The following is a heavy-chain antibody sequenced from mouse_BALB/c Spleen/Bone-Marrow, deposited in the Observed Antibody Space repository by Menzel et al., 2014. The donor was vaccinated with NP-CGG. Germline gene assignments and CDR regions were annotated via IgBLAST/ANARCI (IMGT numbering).Heavy chain of an antibody. CDR1: GYAFSTYW. V-gene: IGHV1-80*01. CDR2: IYPGDGDT. J-gene: IGHJ3*01. Sequence: VQVVESGAELVRPGSSVKISCKASGYAFSTYWRNWVKQRPGQGLEWIGQIYPGDGDTNYNGKFKGKATLTADKSSSTAYMQLSSLTSEDSAIYFCARGLRAYWGQGTLVTVSA. CDR3: ARGLRAY.